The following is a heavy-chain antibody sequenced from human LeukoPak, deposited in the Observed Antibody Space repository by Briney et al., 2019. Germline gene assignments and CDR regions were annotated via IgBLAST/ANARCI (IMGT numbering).Heavy chain of an antibody. J-gene: IGHJ4*02. Sequence: PGGSLRLSCAASGFTFSSYAMSWVRQAPGKGLEWVSAISGSGGSTYYADSVKGRFTISRDNSKNTLYLQMNSLRAEDTAVYYCTKPLARYDSSGYYPGYFDSWGQGTLVTVSS. V-gene: IGHV3-23*01. CDR3: TKPLARYDSSGYYPGYFDS. D-gene: IGHD3-22*01. CDR1: GFTFSSYA. CDR2: ISGSGGST.